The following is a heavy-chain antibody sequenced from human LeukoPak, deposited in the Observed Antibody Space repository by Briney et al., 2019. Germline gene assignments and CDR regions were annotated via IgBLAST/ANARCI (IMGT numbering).Heavy chain of an antibody. J-gene: IGHJ4*02. D-gene: IGHD3-22*01. CDR2: ISSSGGTI. V-gene: IGHV3-11*01. CDR3: ARDRVVITGDYFDY. CDR1: GFTFSDYY. Sequence: GGSLRLSCAASGFTFSDYYMSWIRQAPGKGLEWVSYISSSGGTIYYADSVKGRFTISRDNAKNSLYLQMNSLRAEDTAVYYCARDRVVITGDYFDYWGQGTLVTVSS.